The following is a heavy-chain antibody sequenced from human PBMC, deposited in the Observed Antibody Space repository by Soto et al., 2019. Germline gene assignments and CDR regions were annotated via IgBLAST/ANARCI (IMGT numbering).Heavy chain of an antibody. CDR3: ARSGSVTMTGRWFDP. J-gene: IGHJ5*02. CDR2: INAGNGNT. D-gene: IGHD3-22*01. Sequence: GASVKVSCKASGYTFTIYAMHWVRQAPGQRLEWMGWINAGNGNTKYSQKFQGRVTITRDTSASTAYMELSSLRSEDTAVYYCARSGSVTMTGRWFDPWGQGTLVTASS. V-gene: IGHV1-3*01. CDR1: GYTFTIYA.